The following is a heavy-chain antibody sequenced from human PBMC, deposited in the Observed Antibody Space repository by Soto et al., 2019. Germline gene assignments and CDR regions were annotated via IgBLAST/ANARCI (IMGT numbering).Heavy chain of an antibody. V-gene: IGHV3-21*01. Sequence: GGSLRLSCAASGFTFSSYSMSWVRQTPGKGLEWVSTISVTGFIFYADSVRGRFTISRDNAKNSLYLQMNSLRAEDTAVYYCARDYTGWSRDYWGQGTLVTVSS. CDR3: ARDYTGWSRDY. J-gene: IGHJ4*02. CDR1: GFTFSSYS. D-gene: IGHD6-19*01. CDR2: ISVTGFI.